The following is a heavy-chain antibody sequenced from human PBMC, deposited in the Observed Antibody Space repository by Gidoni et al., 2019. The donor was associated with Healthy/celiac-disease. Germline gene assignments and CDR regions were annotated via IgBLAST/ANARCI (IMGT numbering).Heavy chain of an antibody. CDR1: GFTVSSYA. J-gene: IGHJ4*02. CDR3: ARDREQLWLLDY. CDR2: MSYDGSNK. V-gene: IGHV3-30-3*01. D-gene: IGHD5-18*01. Sequence: QVQLVESGGGVVQPGRSLRLACAASGFTVSSYAMHWVRQAPGKGLEWVAVMSYDGSNKYYADAVKGRFTISRDNSKNTLYLQMNSLRAEDTAVYYCARDREQLWLLDYWGQGTLVTVSS.